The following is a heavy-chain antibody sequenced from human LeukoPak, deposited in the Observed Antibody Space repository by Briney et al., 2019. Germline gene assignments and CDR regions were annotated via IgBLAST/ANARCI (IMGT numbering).Heavy chain of an antibody. CDR2: IYYSGST. J-gene: IGHJ4*02. CDR3: ARDKYYYDSSGYYYFLY. D-gene: IGHD3-22*01. Sequence: SETLSLTCTVSGGSISSYYWSWIRQPPGKGLEWIGYIYYSGSTNYNPSLKSRVTMSVDTSKNQFSLKLSSVTAADTAVYYCARDKYYYDSSGYYYFLYWGQGTLVTVSS. CDR1: GGSISSYY. V-gene: IGHV4-59*12.